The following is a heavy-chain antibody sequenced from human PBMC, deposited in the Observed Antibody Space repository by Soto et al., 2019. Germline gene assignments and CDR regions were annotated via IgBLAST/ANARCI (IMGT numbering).Heavy chain of an antibody. CDR1: GGTFSTYT. CDR2: IIPIIGII. V-gene: IGHV1-69*08. CDR3: AGDPDSHYNDSHASSYP. J-gene: IGHJ5*02. D-gene: IGHD4-4*01. Sequence: QVQLVQSGAEVKKPGSSVKVSCKASGGTFSTYTITWVRQAPGQGLEWMGRIIPIIGIINYAQKFQGRVTISADKFTGTAYMELTGLRSDATAVYYCAGDPDSHYNDSHASSYPWGQGTLVTVSS.